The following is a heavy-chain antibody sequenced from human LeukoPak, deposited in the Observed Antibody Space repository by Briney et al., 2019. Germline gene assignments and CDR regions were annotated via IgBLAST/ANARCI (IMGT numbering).Heavy chain of an antibody. V-gene: IGHV1-2*02. D-gene: IGHD3-10*01. CDR1: GYTFTGYY. CDR3: AYYGSGSYYNGVWFDP. J-gene: IGHJ5*02. CDR2: INPNSGGT. Sequence: GASVKVSCKASGYTFTGYYMHWVRQAPGQGLEWMGWINPNSGGTNYAQKFQGRVTMTRDTSISTAYMELSRLRSDDTAVYYCAYYGSGSYYNGVWFDPWGQGTLVTVSS.